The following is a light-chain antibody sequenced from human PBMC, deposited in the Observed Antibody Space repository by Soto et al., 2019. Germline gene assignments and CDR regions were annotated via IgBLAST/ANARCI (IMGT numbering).Light chain of an antibody. CDR3: QQRSNWPRYT. CDR2: DGS. Sequence: EIVLTQSPATLSLSPGERATLSCRASQSVSSYLAWYQQKPGQAPRLVIHDGSNRANGIPARFSGSGSGTDFTLTISSLEPEDFAVYYCQQRSNWPRYTFGQGTKVDIK. CDR1: QSVSSY. J-gene: IGKJ2*01. V-gene: IGKV3-11*01.